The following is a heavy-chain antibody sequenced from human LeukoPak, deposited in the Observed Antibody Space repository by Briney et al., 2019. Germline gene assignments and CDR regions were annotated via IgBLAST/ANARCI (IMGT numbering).Heavy chain of an antibody. V-gene: IGHV3-64*01. CDR3: ARGGPYYYGSGSYSEYFQH. Sequence: GGSLRLSCAASGFTFSSYAMHWVRQAPGEGLEYVSAISSNGGSTYYANSVKGRFTISRDNSKNTLYLQMGSLRAEDMAVYYCARGGPYYYGSGSYSEYFQHWGQGTLVTVSS. J-gene: IGHJ1*01. CDR1: GFTFSSYA. CDR2: ISSNGGST. D-gene: IGHD3-10*01.